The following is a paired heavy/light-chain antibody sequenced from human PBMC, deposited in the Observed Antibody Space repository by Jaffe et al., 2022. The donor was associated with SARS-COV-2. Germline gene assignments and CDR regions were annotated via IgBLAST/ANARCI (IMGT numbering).Light chain of an antibody. CDR3: QQYSSSLYT. CDR2: GAS. Sequence: EIVLTQSPGTLSLSPGERATLSCRASQSVSSSFLAWYQQKPGQAPSLLIYGASSRAAGIPDRFSGSGSGTDFTLTISRLEPEDFAVYFCQQYSSSLYTFGQGTKVEIK. J-gene: IGKJ2*01. V-gene: IGKV3-20*01. CDR1: QSVSSSF.
Heavy chain of an antibody. J-gene: IGHJ5*02. CDR2: TYYRSKWYN. CDR3: ARGGGSSSNWEGNFFDP. CDR1: GDSVSSNSAA. V-gene: IGHV6-1*01. D-gene: IGHD6-13*01. Sequence: QVQLQQSGPGLVKPSQTLSLTCAISGDSVSSNSAAWNWIRQSPSRGLEWLGRTYYRSKWYNDYAVSVKSRITINADTSKNHFSLQLNSVTPEDTALYYCARGGGSSSNWEGNFFDPWGQGTPVTVSS.